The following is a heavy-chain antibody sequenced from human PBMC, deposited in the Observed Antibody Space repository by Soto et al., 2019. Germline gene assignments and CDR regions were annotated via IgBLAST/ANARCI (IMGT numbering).Heavy chain of an antibody. CDR2: IKSKADGETT. CDR1: GFTFNSAW. D-gene: IGHD4-17*01. V-gene: IGHV3-15*01. J-gene: IGHJ4*02. CDR3: TADLEGFFTNYGVDY. Sequence: GGSPRLSCTASGFTFNSAWMAWVRQGPGKGLECVGRIKSKADGETTDYPASVKGRFTISRDDYKNTVYLQMNSLETEDTAVYYGTADLEGFFTNYGVDYWGQRTLVTVSS.